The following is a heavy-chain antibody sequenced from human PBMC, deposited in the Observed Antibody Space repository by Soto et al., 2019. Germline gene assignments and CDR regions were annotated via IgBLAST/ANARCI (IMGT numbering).Heavy chain of an antibody. D-gene: IGHD6-25*01. CDR3: AREIDAAFDY. Sequence: PGGSLRLSCVASGFTFSDSYMNWIRQAPGKGLEWVSYINPRGGTRYYADSVRGRFTISRDNVRNSLFLQMNSLTDDDPAVYFCAREIDAAFDYGGRGTLVTVSS. CDR1: GFTFSDSY. J-gene: IGHJ4*02. V-gene: IGHV3-11*01. CDR2: INPRGGTR.